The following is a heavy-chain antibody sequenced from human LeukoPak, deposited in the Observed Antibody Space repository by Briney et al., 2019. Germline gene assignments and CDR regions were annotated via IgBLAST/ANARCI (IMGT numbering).Heavy chain of an antibody. CDR3: AKVSPPMVRGAVAVDY. V-gene: IGHV3-11*01. CDR1: GFTFSDYY. Sequence: GGSLRLSCAASGFTFSDYYMSWIRQAPGKGLEWVSYISSSGSTIYYADSVKGRFTISRDNAKNSLYLQMNSLRAEDTAVYYCAKVSPPMVRGAVAVDYWGQGTLVTVSS. J-gene: IGHJ4*02. CDR2: ISSSGSTI. D-gene: IGHD3-10*01.